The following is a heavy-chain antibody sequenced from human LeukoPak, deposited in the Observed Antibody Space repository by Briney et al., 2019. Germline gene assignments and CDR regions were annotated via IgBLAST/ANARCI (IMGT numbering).Heavy chain of an antibody. J-gene: IGHJ4*02. CDR1: GGSISSTYYY. CDR3: ARDQATIILGYFDY. CDR2: VSYSGST. Sequence: SETLSLTCSVSGGSISSTYYYWGWIRQSPGQGLEWIGNVSYSGSTYYNLSLKSRVTISVDSSKNQFSLKLSSVTAADTAVYYCARDQATIILGYFDYWGQGTLVTVSS. V-gene: IGHV4-39*07. D-gene: IGHD3-22*01.